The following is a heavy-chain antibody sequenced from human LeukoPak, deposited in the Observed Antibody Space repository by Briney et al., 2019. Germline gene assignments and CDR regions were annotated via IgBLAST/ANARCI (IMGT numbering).Heavy chain of an antibody. CDR1: GFTFSSYA. V-gene: IGHV3-23*01. D-gene: IGHD3-22*01. J-gene: IGHJ4*02. CDR2: ISGSGGST. Sequence: GGSLRLSCAASGFTFSSYAMSWVRQAPGKGLEWVSAISGSGGSTYYADSVKGRFTISRDNSKNTLYLQMNSLRAEGTAVYYCAKESYDSSGYYLLDYWGQGTLVTVSS. CDR3: AKESYDSSGYYLLDY.